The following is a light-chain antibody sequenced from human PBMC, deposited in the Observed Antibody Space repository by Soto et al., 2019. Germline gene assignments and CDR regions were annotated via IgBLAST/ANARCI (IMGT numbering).Light chain of an antibody. J-gene: IGKJ2*01. CDR2: KAS. CDR3: QQYNSYSRT. V-gene: IGKV1-5*03. CDR1: QSVSSW. Sequence: DIQMTQSPSTLSASVGDRVTITCRASQSVSSWLVWYQQKPGKAPKLLMYKASSLESGVPSMFSGSGAGTEFTITISSLQPDDFATYYCQQYNSYSRTFGQGTKLEIK.